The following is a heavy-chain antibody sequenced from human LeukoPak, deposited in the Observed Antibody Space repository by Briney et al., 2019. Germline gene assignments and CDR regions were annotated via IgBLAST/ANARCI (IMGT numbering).Heavy chain of an antibody. CDR3: AEVYSSSSGPYLGEEYYFDY. J-gene: IGHJ4*02. V-gene: IGHV3-23*01. D-gene: IGHD6-6*01. CDR1: GFTFSSYA. Sequence: GGSLRLSCAASGFTFSSYAMSWVRQAPGKGLEWVSAISGSGGSTYYADSVKGRFTISRDNSKNTLYLQMNSLRAEDTAVYYCAEVYSSSSGPYLGEEYYFDYWGQGTLVTVSS. CDR2: ISGSGGST.